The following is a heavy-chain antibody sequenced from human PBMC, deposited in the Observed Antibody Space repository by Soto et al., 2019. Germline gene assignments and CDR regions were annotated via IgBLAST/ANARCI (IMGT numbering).Heavy chain of an antibody. J-gene: IGHJ6*02. CDR1: GYPFTSYY. D-gene: IGHD3-10*01. Sequence: ASVKVSCKASGYPFTSYYMHWVRQAPGQGLEWMGIINPSGGSTSYAQKFQGRVTMTRDTSTSTVYMELSSLRSEDTAVYYCARQGSGSYTPPHYYGMDVWGQGTTVTVSS. V-gene: IGHV1-46*01. CDR2: INPSGGST. CDR3: ARQGSGSYTPPHYYGMDV.